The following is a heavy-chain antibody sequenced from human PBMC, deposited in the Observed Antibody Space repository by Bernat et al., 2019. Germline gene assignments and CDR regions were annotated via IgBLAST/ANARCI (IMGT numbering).Heavy chain of an antibody. Sequence: QVQLVESGGGVVQPGRSLRLSCAASGFTFSSYAMHWVRQAPGKGLEWVAVISYDGSNKYYADSVKGRFTISRDNSKNTLYLQMNSLRAEDTAVYYCASRYCSGGSCYREGLGYWGQGTLVTVSS. D-gene: IGHD2-15*01. CDR3: ASRYCSGGSCYREGLGY. J-gene: IGHJ4*02. CDR1: GFTFSSYA. V-gene: IGHV3-30-3*01. CDR2: ISYDGSNK.